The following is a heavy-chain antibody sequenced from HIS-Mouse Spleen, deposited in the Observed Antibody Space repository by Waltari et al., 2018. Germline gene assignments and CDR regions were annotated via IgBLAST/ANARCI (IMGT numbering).Heavy chain of an antibody. CDR2: ISYDGSNK. J-gene: IGHJ4*02. D-gene: IGHD5-18*01. V-gene: IGHV3-30-3*01. CDR3: ARGFVDTAMVDY. Sequence: QVQLVESGGVVVQPGRSLRLSCAASGFTFSSYAMHWVRQAPGKGLEWVAVISYDGSNKYYADSVKGRFTISRDNSKNTLYLQMNSLRAEDTAVYYCARGFVDTAMVDYWGQGTLVTVSS. CDR1: GFTFSSYA.